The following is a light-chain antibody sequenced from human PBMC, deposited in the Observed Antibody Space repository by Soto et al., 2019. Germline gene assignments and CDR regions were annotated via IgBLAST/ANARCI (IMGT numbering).Light chain of an antibody. J-gene: IGKJ1*01. CDR1: QSVSST. CDR2: GAS. Sequence: IVMTQSPGTLSLSPGETATLSFRSSQSVSSTYLAWYQQKPGQAPRLLIYGASTRATGIPARFSGSGSGTEFTLTISSLQSEDFAVYYCQQYNNRPPWTFGQGTKVDIK. CDR3: QQYNNRPPWT. V-gene: IGKV3-15*01.